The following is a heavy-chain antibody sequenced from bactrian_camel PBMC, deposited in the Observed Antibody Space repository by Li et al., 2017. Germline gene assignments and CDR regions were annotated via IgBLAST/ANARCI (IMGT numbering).Heavy chain of an antibody. Sequence: QLESGGGSVQVGGSLKLACKTSGFIFNSCSMAWYRQVPGKDRQQVATIKHDGPTTYTDAVQGRFTISEDSANNTFDLQMNSLKPEDTAIYYCAARTSTLGVCSTRASFDVSGQGTQVTVS. CDR2: IKHDGPT. D-gene: IGHD3*01. CDR1: GFIFNSCS. V-gene: IGHV3S53*01. J-gene: IGHJ4*01.